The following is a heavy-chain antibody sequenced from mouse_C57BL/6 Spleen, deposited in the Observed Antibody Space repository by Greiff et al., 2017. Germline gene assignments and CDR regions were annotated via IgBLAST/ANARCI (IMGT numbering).Heavy chain of an antibody. CDR1: GYTFTDYE. D-gene: IGHD1-1*01. CDR2: IDPETGGT. Sequence: VQLQQSGAELVRPGASVTLSCKASGYTFTDYEMHWVKQTPVHGLEWIGAIDPETGGTAYNQKFKGKAILTADKSSSTAYMELRSLTSEDSAVYYCTRRSSWAWFAYWGQGTLVTVSA. CDR3: TRRSSWAWFAY. J-gene: IGHJ3*01. V-gene: IGHV1-15*01.